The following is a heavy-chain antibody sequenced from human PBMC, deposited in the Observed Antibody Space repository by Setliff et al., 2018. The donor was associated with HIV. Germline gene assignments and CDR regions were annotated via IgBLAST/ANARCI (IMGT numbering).Heavy chain of an antibody. J-gene: IGHJ5*02. V-gene: IGHV4-34*01. CDR1: GGSFSDFY. CDR2: ISYSGST. Sequence: PSETLSLTCAVFGGSFSDFYWSWIRQPPGKGLEWIGEISYSGSTVYNPSLKSRVTMSVDASKNLVSLNLNSVTAADTAIYYCARGVARQVVIDRWFDPWGQGTPV. D-gene: IGHD2-21*01. CDR3: ARGVARQVVIDRWFDP.